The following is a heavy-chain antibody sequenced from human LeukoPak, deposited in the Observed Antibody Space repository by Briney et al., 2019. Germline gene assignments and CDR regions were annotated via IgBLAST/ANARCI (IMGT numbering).Heavy chain of an antibody. J-gene: IGHJ4*02. CDR1: GGPISGYF. CDR2: IYSSGGY. CDR3: AREPTSGREPTSGRPLDY. D-gene: IGHD5-12*01. Sequence: SETLSLTCTGSGGPISGYFWTWIRQPAGKGLEWIGRIYSSGGYNHNPSLQSRLTMSLDTSTNHSSLNLPSVTAADTAVYYCAREPTSGREPTSGRPLDYWGQGTLVTVSS. V-gene: IGHV4-4*07.